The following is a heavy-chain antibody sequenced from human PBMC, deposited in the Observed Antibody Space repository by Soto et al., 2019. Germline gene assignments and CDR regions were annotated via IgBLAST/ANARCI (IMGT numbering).Heavy chain of an antibody. Sequence: EVQLLESGGGLVQPGGSLRLSCAASGFTFSDYAMSWVRQAPGKGLEWVSAISDSGLTTYYADSVKGRFTISRDNSKNTLYLQMNCLRAEDTAVYYCAKGKSVYDYLYFDYWGQGTLVTVSS. CDR3: AKGKSVYDYLYFDY. CDR1: GFTFSDYA. J-gene: IGHJ4*02. V-gene: IGHV3-23*01. CDR2: ISDSGLTT. D-gene: IGHD5-12*01.